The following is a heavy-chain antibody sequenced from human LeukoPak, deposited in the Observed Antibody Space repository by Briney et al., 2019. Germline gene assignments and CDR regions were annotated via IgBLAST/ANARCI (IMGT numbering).Heavy chain of an antibody. Sequence: GASVKVSCKASAYTFTSYGISWVRQAPGQGLEWMGWINPNNGNTRYAEDLQGRVTMTTDISTSTAYMELRSLRSDDTAIYYCARDFTPPHCTTPNCPRGGWFDPWGQGTLVTVSS. D-gene: IGHD2-8*01. CDR3: ARDFTPPHCTTPNCPRGGWFDP. CDR1: AYTFTSYG. V-gene: IGHV1-18*01. J-gene: IGHJ5*02. CDR2: INPNNGNT.